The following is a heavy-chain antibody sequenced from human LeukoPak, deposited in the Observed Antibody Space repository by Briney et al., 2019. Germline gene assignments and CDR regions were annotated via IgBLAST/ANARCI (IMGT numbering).Heavy chain of an antibody. J-gene: IGHJ4*02. V-gene: IGHV4-39*07. CDR1: NGSIDSSTDY. CDR3: ARGVAFYFGSGSPNY. D-gene: IGHD3-10*01. Sequence: SETLSLTCSVSNGSIDSSTDYWAWIRQPPGKGLEWIASIYYSGSTYYSPSLKSRAIISVDPSKNLFSLRLSSVTAADTAVYYCARGVAFYFGSGSPNYWGQGTLVTVS. CDR2: IYYSGST.